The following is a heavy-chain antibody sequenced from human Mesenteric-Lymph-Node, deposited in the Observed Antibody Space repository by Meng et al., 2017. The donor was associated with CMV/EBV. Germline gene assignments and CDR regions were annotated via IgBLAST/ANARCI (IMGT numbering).Heavy chain of an antibody. V-gene: IGHV3-30-3*01. Sequence: SWAASGFTFSSYAMHWVRQAPGKGLEWVAVISYDGSNKYYADSVKGRFTISRDNSKNTLYLQMNSLRAEDTAVYYCARDLSGWYGNYWGQGTLVTVSS. D-gene: IGHD6-19*01. CDR1: GFTFSSYA. J-gene: IGHJ4*02. CDR3: ARDLSGWYGNY. CDR2: ISYDGSNK.